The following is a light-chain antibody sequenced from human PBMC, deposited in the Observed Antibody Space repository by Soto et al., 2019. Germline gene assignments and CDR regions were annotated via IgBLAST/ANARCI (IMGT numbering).Light chain of an antibody. CDR2: LGS. Sequence: DIVMTQSPLSLPVTPGEPASISCRSSQSLLHSNGYNYLDWYLQKPGQSPQLLIYLGSNRASGVPDRFSVSGSGTDFTLKISRVEAEDVGVYYCMQALQTPNTFGQGTKVDIK. CDR3: MQALQTPNT. J-gene: IGKJ1*01. V-gene: IGKV2-28*01. CDR1: QSLLHSNGYNY.